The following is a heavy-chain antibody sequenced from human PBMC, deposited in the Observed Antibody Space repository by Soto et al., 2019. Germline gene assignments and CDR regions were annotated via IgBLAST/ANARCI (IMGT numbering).Heavy chain of an antibody. J-gene: IGHJ4*02. Sequence: PGESLKISCRGSGYSFTSYWITWVRQMPGKGLEWMGRIDPSDSSSNYSPSFQGHVTFSADKSISTAYLQWSSLEASDTAMYYCASHTRPYVTFGGVVVPLDFWGQGTLVTVSS. CDR1: GYSFTSYW. CDR3: ASHTRPYVTFGGVVVPLDF. V-gene: IGHV5-10-1*01. CDR2: IDPSDSSS. D-gene: IGHD3-16*02.